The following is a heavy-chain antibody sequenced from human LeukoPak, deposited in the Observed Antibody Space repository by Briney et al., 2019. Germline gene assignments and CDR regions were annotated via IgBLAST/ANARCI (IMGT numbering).Heavy chain of an antibody. D-gene: IGHD5-12*01. V-gene: IGHV3-11*04. CDR1: GFTFSDRY. CDR2: ISPNGNTI. J-gene: IGHJ4*02. Sequence: SGGSLRLSCGAAGFTFSDRYMGWIRQAPGKGMEWVAYISPNGNTIHYADSVKGRFTISRDNAKNSLFLQVNSLRAEDTAMYYCATETGWLFDYWGQGTLVTVSS. CDR3: ATETGWLFDY.